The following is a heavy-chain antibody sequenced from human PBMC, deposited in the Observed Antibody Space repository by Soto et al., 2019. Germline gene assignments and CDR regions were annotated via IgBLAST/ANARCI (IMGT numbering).Heavy chain of an antibody. CDR2: ISGSGGST. CDR3: AKTFLYSSGWHHFDY. Sequence: GGSLRLSCGASGFTFSSCAMSWVRQAPGKGLEWVSTISGSGGSTYYADSVKGRFTISRDNSKNTLYLQMNSLRAEDTAIYYCAKTFLYSSGWHHFDYWGQGTLVTVSS. CDR1: GFTFSSCA. J-gene: IGHJ4*02. V-gene: IGHV3-23*01. D-gene: IGHD6-19*01.